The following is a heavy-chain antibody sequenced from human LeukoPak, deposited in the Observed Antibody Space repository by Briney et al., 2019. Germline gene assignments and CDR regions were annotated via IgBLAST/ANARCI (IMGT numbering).Heavy chain of an antibody. D-gene: IGHD3-16*02. CDR2: IYTSGST. CDR3: AGYDYVWGSYRFDY. V-gene: IGHV4-4*07. CDR1: GNSFGDYY. J-gene: IGHJ4*02. Sequence: SETLSLTCTVSGNSFGDYYWSWIRQPAGKGLEWIGRIYTSGSTTYNPSLKSRVTMSVDTSKSQFSLNLMSVTAADTAVYYCAGYDYVWGSYRFDYWGQGTLVTVSS.